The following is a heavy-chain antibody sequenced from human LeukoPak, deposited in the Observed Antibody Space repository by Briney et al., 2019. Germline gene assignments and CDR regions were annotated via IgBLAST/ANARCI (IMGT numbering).Heavy chain of an antibody. Sequence: SETLSLTCTVSGGSISNYYWGWIRQPPGKGLEWIGSIYYSGSTYYNPSLKSRVTISVDTSKNQFSLKLSSVTAADTAVYYCARLASGYSSGWYSPTYYYYMDVWGKGTTVTVSS. V-gene: IGHV4-39*01. CDR1: GGSISNYY. J-gene: IGHJ6*03. D-gene: IGHD6-19*01. CDR3: ARLASGYSSGWYSPTYYYYMDV. CDR2: IYYSGST.